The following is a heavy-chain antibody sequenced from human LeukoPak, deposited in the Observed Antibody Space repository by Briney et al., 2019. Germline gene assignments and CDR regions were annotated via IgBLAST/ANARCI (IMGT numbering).Heavy chain of an antibody. CDR2: INPNSGGT. D-gene: IGHD3-22*01. Sequence: ASVKVSCKASGYPFTGYFIHWVRQATGLGLEWMGWINPNSGGTNYAQKFQGWVTMTRDTSINTAYMELSSLKSDDTAVYYCARANYYDGIGDAFDIWGQGTMVTVSS. V-gene: IGHV1-2*04. CDR1: GYPFTGYF. J-gene: IGHJ3*02. CDR3: ARANYYDGIGDAFDI.